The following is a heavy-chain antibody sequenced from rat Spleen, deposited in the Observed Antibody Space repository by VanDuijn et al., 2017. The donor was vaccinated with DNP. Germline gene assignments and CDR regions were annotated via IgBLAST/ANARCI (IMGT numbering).Heavy chain of an antibody. CDR2: ISYSGST. J-gene: IGHJ4*01. D-gene: IGHD1-12*02. Sequence: EVRLQESGPGLVKPSQSLSLTCSVTGYSITSNYWGWIRKFPGNKMEWMGYISYSGSTSYNPSLKSRISITRDTSKNQFFLQLNSVTTEDTATYYCARSLYYYDGSYYYDYVMDAWGQGASVTVSS. V-gene: IGHV3-1*01. CDR3: ARSLYYYDGSYYYDYVMDA. CDR1: GYSITSNY.